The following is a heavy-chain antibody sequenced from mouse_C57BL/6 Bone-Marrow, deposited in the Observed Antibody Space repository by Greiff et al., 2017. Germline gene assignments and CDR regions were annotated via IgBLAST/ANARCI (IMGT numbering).Heavy chain of an antibody. D-gene: IGHD2-2*01. Sequence: EVQLQQSGAELVKPGASVKLSCTASGFNIKDYYMHWVKQRTEQSLEWLGRIDSEDGETKYAPTFPGKVTITADTSSNTAYLQLSSLTSEDTAVYYCDRSYGDDKEFAYWGQGTLVTVSA. V-gene: IGHV14-2*01. CDR1: GFNIKDYY. CDR2: IDSEDGET. CDR3: DRSYGDDKEFAY. J-gene: IGHJ3*01.